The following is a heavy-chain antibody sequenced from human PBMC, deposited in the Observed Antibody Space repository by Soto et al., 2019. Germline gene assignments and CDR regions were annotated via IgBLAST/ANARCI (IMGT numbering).Heavy chain of an antibody. D-gene: IGHD2-8*01. V-gene: IGHV1-69*13. J-gene: IGHJ4*02. Sequence: SVKVSCKASGGTFSSYAISWVRQAPGQGLEWMGGIIPIFGTANYAQKFQGRVTITADESTNTAYMELSSLRSEDTAVYYCATDGGYCTNGVCHYFDYWGLGALVTVSS. CDR3: ATDGGYCTNGVCHYFDY. CDR2: IIPIFGTA. CDR1: GGTFSSYA.